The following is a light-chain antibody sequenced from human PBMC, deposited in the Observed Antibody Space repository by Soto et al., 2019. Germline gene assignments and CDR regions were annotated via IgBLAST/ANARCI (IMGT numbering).Light chain of an antibody. CDR3: SSYASTSTPVV. CDR2: DVS. V-gene: IGLV2-14*03. CDR1: SSDVGGYNY. Sequence: QSVLTQPASVSGSPGQSITFSCTGTSSDVGGYNYVSWYQQHPGKAPKLMIYDVSRRPSGVSNCFSGSKSGNTASLTISGLQAEDEADYYCSSYASTSTPVVFGGGTKLTVL. J-gene: IGLJ2*01.